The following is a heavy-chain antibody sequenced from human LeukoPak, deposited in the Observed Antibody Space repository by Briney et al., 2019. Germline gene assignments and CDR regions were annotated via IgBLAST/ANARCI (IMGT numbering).Heavy chain of an antibody. CDR3: ATDSSLEAALNDAFDI. Sequence: PSETLSLTCAVYGGSFSGYYWSWIRQPPGKGLEWIGEINHSGSTNYNPSLKSRVTISVDTSKNQFSLKLSSVTAADTAIYFCATDSSLEAALNDAFDIWGQGTMVTVSS. V-gene: IGHV4-34*01. CDR2: INHSGST. D-gene: IGHD2-15*01. J-gene: IGHJ3*02. CDR1: GGSFSGYY.